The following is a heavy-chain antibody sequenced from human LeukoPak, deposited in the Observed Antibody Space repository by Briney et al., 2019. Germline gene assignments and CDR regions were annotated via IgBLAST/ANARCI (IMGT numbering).Heavy chain of an antibody. D-gene: IGHD1-26*01. CDR1: GXSISSGGYS. CDR2: ISHSGSF. V-gene: IGHV4-30-2*01. Sequence: KPSETLSLTCAVSGXSISSGGYSWSWVRQTPGRGLDWIGYISHSGSFHYNPSLKSRVTMSVDRSKNQFSLELSSVTAADTAVYYCARKKWGGYYGMDVWGQGTTVTVSS. J-gene: IGHJ6*02. CDR3: ARKKWGGYYGMDV.